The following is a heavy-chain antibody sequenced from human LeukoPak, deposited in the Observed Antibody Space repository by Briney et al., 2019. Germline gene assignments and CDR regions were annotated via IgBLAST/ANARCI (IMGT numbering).Heavy chain of an antibody. CDR1: GFTFNTYA. CDR3: AKLTNSWFDP. V-gene: IGHV3-23*01. CDR2: ISDSGGSA. D-gene: IGHD2-2*01. Sequence: GGSLRLSCAASGFTFNTYAMSWVRQAPGKGLEWVSAISDSGGSAYYADSVKGRFTISRDNSKNTLYLQMNSLRAEDTAVYYCAKLTNSWFDPWGQGTLVAVSS. J-gene: IGHJ5*02.